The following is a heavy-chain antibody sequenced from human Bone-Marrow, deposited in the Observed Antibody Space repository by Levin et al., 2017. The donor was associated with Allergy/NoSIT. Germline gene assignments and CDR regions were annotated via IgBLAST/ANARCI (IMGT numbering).Heavy chain of an antibody. D-gene: IGHD2-15*01. CDR3: ARDSPPGCSGKSCLSSSKYYYYGMDV. J-gene: IGHJ6*02. V-gene: IGHV4-38-2*02. CDR1: GFSISSGYY. Sequence: KTSETLSLTCVVSGFSISSGYYWGWIRQPPGKGLEWIGTIYYSGSTSYSPSLKSRVTISVDTSKNQFSLRLTSVTAADTAVYYCARDSPPGCSGKSCLSSSKYYYYGMDVWGQGTTVTVSS. CDR2: IYYSGST.